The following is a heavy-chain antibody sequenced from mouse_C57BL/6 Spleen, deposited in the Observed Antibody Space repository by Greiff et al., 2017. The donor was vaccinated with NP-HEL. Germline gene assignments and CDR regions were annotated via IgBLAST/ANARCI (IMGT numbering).Heavy chain of an antibody. J-gene: IGHJ2*01. V-gene: IGHV1-69*01. Sequence: QVQLQQPGAELVMPGASVKLSCKASGYTFTSYWMHWVKQRPGQGLEWIGEIDPSDSYTNYNQKFKGKSTLTVDKSSSTAYMQLSSLTSEDSAVYYCARHLLRYPLHFDYWGQGTTLTVSS. CDR3: ARHLLRYPLHFDY. D-gene: IGHD1-1*01. CDR2: IDPSDSYT. CDR1: GYTFTSYW.